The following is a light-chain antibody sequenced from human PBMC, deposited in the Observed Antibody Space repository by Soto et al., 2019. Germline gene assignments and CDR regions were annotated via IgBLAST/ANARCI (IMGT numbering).Light chain of an antibody. CDR1: SPNIGSND. Sequence: QSVLTQPPSASETPGQRVTISCSGTSPNIGSNDDNWYQHLHGTAPKHLIINNNRRPSGVAARFSCSYSGASASPATSGVQSEEEADYYCGAWDDSWSGLVFGGGTKLTVL. CDR3: GAWDDSWSGLV. CDR2: NNN. V-gene: IGLV1-44*01. J-gene: IGLJ3*02.